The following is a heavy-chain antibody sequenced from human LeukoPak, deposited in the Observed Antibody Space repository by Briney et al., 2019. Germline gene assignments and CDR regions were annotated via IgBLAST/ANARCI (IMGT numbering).Heavy chain of an antibody. CDR2: ISWDDNTE. CDR1: GFTFDDYS. V-gene: IGHV3-43*01. CDR3: GKGPRRCTGCDGFDI. D-gene: IGHD1-14*01. J-gene: IGHJ3*02. Sequence: PGGSLRLSCAASGFTFDDYSMHWVRQVQGKGLEWVSIISWDDNTEYYADSVKGRFTISRDNSKTSLYLQMNSLRTEDPALYYCGKGPRRCTGCDGFDILGQGTMVTVSS.